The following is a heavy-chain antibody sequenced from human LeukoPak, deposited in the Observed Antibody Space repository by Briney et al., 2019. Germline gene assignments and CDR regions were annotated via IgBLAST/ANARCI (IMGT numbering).Heavy chain of an antibody. Sequence: ASVKVSCKASGGTFNSYAISWVRQAPGQGLEWMGRIIPIFGIANYAQKFQGRVTITADKSTSTAYMELSSLRSEDTAVYYCAREGEDVEMANWGQGALVTVSS. J-gene: IGHJ4*02. D-gene: IGHD5-24*01. CDR1: GGTFNSYA. V-gene: IGHV1-69*04. CDR3: AREGEDVEMAN. CDR2: IIPIFGIA.